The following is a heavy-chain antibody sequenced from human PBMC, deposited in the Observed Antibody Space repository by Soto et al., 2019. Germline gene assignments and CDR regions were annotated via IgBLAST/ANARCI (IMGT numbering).Heavy chain of an antibody. D-gene: IGHD3-3*01. J-gene: IGHJ6*03. CDR2: INGDGSST. CDR3: TRDVYYDFWSGYSGYYYYYMDV. CDR1: GFTFSSYW. V-gene: IGHV3-74*01. Sequence: GGSLRLSCAASGFTFSSYWMHWVRQAPGKGLVWVSRINGDGSSTSYADSVKGRFTISRDNAKNTLYLQMNSLRAEDTAVYYCTRDVYYDFWSGYSGYYYYYMDVWGKGTTVTVSS.